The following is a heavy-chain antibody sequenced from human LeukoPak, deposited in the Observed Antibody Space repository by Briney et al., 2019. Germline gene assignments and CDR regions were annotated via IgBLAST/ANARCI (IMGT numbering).Heavy chain of an antibody. CDR3: ARSHTVVTPGFDY. J-gene: IGHJ4*02. D-gene: IGHD4-23*01. Sequence: PSETLSLTCTVSGGSISSYYWSWIRQPPGKGLEWIGYIYYSGSTNYNPSLKSRVTISVDTSKNQFSLKLSSVTAADTAVYYCARSHTVVTPGFDYWGQGTLVTVSS. CDR1: GGSISSYY. CDR2: IYYSGST. V-gene: IGHV4-59*01.